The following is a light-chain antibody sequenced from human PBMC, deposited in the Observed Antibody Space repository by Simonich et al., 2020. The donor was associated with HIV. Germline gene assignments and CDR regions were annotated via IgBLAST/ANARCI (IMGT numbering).Light chain of an antibody. CDR3: QQYYSTPPT. Sequence: DIVMTQSPDSLAVSLGERANLNCKSYQSVLYSSKNKNYLVWYPQKPGQPPKLLIYWASTRESGVPDRYIGSRSGTYFTLTISSLQAEDVAVYYCQQYYSTPPTFGQGTKVEIK. J-gene: IGKJ1*01. V-gene: IGKV4-1*01. CDR1: QSVLYSSKNKNY. CDR2: WAS.